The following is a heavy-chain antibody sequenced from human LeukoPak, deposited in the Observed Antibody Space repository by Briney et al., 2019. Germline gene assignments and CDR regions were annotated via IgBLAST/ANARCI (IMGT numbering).Heavy chain of an antibody. CDR3: AREILAPGKTHDY. J-gene: IGHJ4*02. CDR1: GFTFSSYW. V-gene: IGHV3-74*01. Sequence: GGSLRLSCAASGFTFSSYWMHWVRQAPGKGLVWVSRINSDGSSTSYADSVKGRFTISRDNAKNTLYLQMNSLRAEDTAVYYCAREILAPGKTHDYWGQGTLVTVSS. CDR2: INSDGSST.